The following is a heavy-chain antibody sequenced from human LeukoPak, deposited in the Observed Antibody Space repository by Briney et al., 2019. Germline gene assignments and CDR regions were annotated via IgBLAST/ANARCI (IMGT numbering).Heavy chain of an antibody. CDR2: IYYSGST. D-gene: IGHD1-26*01. V-gene: IGHV4-39*01. CDR3: ARHDPLPWGYMDV. CDR1: GGSISSSNW. J-gene: IGHJ6*03. Sequence: PSETLSLTCAVSGGSISSSNWWSWVRQPPGKGLEWVGSIYYSGSTYYNPSLKSRVTISEDTSKNQFSLKLSSVTAADTAVYYCARHDPLPWGYMDVWGKGTSVTVSS.